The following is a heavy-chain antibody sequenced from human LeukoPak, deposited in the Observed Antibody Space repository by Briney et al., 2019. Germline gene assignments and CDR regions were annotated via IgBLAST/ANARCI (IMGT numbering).Heavy chain of an antibody. CDR2: ISSSSSYI. CDR3: ARDKAGVPAAYDY. Sequence: PGGSLRLSCVASGFNFSSYGMHWVRQAPGKGLEWVSSISSSSSYIYYADSVKGRFTISRDNAKNSLYLQMNSLRAEDTAVYYCARDKAGVPAAYDYWGQGTLVTFSS. D-gene: IGHD2-2*01. CDR1: GFNFSSYG. J-gene: IGHJ4*02. V-gene: IGHV3-21*01.